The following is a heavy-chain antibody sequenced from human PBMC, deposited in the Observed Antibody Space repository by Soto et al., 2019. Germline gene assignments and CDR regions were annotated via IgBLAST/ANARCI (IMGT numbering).Heavy chain of an antibody. V-gene: IGHV4-34*01. CDR2: INHSGST. CDR1: GGSFSGYD. J-gene: IGHJ6*02. CDR3: ARHKWAMLTRYYSYGMDV. Sequence: SETLSLTCAVYGGSFSGYDCSWIRQPPWKGLEWIGEINHSGSTNYNPSLKSRVTISVDTSKNQFSLKLSSVTAADTAVYYCARHKWAMLTRYYSYGMDVWGQGTTVTVSS. D-gene: IGHD5-18*01.